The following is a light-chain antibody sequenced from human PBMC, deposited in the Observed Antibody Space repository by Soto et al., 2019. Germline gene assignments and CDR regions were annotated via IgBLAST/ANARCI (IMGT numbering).Light chain of an antibody. V-gene: IGKV3-20*01. CDR2: GAS. CDR3: QQYRT. Sequence: EIVLTQSPGTLSLSPGERATLSCRASQSVSSSYLAWYQQKPGQAPRLLMYGASSRATGIPDRFSGSGSGTDFTLTISRLEPEVFAVYYCQQYRTFGQGTKVEIK. CDR1: QSVSSSY. J-gene: IGKJ1*01.